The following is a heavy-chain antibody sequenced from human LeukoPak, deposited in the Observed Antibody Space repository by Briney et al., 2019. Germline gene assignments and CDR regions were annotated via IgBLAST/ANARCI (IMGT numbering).Heavy chain of an antibody. V-gene: IGHV4-34*01. CDR2: INHSGST. CDR3: VRGGIAPPNY. Sequence: SETLSLTCAVYGGSFSGYYWSWIRQPPGKGLEWIGEINHSGSTNYNPSLKSRVTISVDTSKNQFSLKLSSVTAADTAVYYCVRGGIAPPNYWGQGTLVTVSS. CDR1: GGSFSGYY. D-gene: IGHD6-13*01. J-gene: IGHJ4*02.